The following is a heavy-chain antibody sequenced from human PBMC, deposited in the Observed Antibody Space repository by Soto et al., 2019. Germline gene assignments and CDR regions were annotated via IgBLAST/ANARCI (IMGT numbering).Heavy chain of an antibody. Sequence: QITLKESGPTLVKPTQTLTLTCTFSGFSLSTSGVGGGWIRQPPGKALEWLALIYWDDDKRYSPSLKSRLTISKDTSKNQVVLTMTNMDPVDTATYYCAHTHGRDYPIDAFDIWGQGTLVTVSS. CDR1: GFSLSTSGVG. CDR2: IYWDDDK. D-gene: IGHD4-17*01. J-gene: IGHJ3*02. V-gene: IGHV2-5*02. CDR3: AHTHGRDYPIDAFDI.